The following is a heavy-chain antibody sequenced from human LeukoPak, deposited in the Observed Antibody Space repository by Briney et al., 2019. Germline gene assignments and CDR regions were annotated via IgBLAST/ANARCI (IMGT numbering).Heavy chain of an antibody. CDR2: IRYDGSNK. D-gene: IGHD3-3*01. V-gene: IGHV3-30*02. CDR3: ARVIHVGRYYDFWSGPQNDY. Sequence: TGGSLRLSCAASGFTFSSYGMHWVRQAPGKGLEWVAFIRYDGSNKYYADSVKGRFTISRDNSNNTLYLQMNSLRAEDTAVYYCARVIHVGRYYDFWSGPQNDYWGQGTLLTVSS. J-gene: IGHJ4*02. CDR1: GFTFSSYG.